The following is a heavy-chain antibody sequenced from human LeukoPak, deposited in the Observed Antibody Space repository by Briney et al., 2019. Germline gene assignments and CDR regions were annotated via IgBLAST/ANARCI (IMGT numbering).Heavy chain of an antibody. CDR1: GFTFSSYS. V-gene: IGHV3-30*02. J-gene: IGHJ3*02. Sequence: GGSLRLSCAASGFTFSSYSMHCVRQAPGKGLEWVAFIRYDGSNKYYADSVKGRFTISRDNSKNTLYLQMNSLRAEDTAVYYCAKDQWEHNAFDIWGQGTMVTVSS. CDR2: IRYDGSNK. CDR3: AKDQWEHNAFDI. D-gene: IGHD1-26*01.